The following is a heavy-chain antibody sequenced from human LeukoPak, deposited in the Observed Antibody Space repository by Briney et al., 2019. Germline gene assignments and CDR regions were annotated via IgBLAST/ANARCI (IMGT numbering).Heavy chain of an antibody. J-gene: IGHJ4*02. Sequence: GGSLRLSCAASGFTFSSYAMSWVRQAPEKGLEWVSAISGSGGSTYYADSVKGRFTISRDNSKNTLYLQMNSLRAEDTAVYYCAKDSSGWYVGYFDYWGQGTLVTVSS. CDR3: AKDSSGWYVGYFDY. V-gene: IGHV3-23*01. CDR1: GFTFSSYA. D-gene: IGHD6-19*01. CDR2: ISGSGGST.